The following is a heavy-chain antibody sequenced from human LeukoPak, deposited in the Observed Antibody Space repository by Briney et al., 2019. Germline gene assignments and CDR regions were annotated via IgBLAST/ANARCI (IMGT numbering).Heavy chain of an antibody. V-gene: IGHV3-23*01. CDR3: AKRQYGSGSYYIDY. D-gene: IGHD3-10*01. J-gene: IGHJ4*02. CDR2: ISGSGGST. Sequence: PGGCLRLSCAASGFTFSSYAMSWVRQAPGKGLEWVSAISGSGGSTYYADSVKGRFTISRDNSKNTLYLQMNSLRAEDTAVYYCAKRQYGSGSYYIDYWGQGTLVTVSS. CDR1: GFTFSSYA.